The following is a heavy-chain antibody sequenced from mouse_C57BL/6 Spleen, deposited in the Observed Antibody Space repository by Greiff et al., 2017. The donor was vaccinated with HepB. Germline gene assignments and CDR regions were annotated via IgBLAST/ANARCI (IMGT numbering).Heavy chain of an antibody. CDR3: ATYYNYAMDY. CDR2: INPSTGGT. J-gene: IGHJ4*01. D-gene: IGHD2-12*01. Sequence: DVQLQESGPELVKPGASVKISCKASGYSFTGYYMNWVKQSPEKSLEWIGEINPSTGGTTYNQKFKAKATLTVDKSSSTAYMQLKSLTSEDSAVYYCATYYNYAMDYWGQGTSVTVSS. V-gene: IGHV1-42*01. CDR1: GYSFTGYY.